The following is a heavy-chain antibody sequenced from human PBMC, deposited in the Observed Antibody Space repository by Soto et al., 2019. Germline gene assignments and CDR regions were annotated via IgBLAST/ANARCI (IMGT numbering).Heavy chain of an antibody. CDR3: ATTFGYNSGWYRFDY. CDR2: IYSSGTT. J-gene: IGHJ4*02. CDR1: GGSISSGDYY. V-gene: IGHV4-30-4*01. D-gene: IGHD6-19*01. Sequence: PSETLSLTCTVSGGSISSGDYYWSWIRQPPGKDLEWIGYIYSSGTTYYNPSLKSRVTISVDTSKNQFSLKLTSVTAADTAVYYCATTFGYNSGWYRFDYWGQGTLVTVSS.